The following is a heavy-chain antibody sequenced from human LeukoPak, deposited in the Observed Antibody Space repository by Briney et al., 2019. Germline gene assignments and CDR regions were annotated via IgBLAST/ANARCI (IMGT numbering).Heavy chain of an antibody. CDR3: ARAPNYGSRSDYFDY. CDR2: MKQEGSEK. J-gene: IGHJ4*02. V-gene: IGHV3-7*03. D-gene: IGHD3-10*01. CDR1: GFTFSNYW. Sequence: GGSLRLSCAASGFTFSNYWMNWVRQTPGKGLEWVANMKQEGSEKYCVECVKGRFTISRDNAKNSLYLQMNSLRAEDTAVYYCARAPNYGSRSDYFDYWGQGTLVTVSS.